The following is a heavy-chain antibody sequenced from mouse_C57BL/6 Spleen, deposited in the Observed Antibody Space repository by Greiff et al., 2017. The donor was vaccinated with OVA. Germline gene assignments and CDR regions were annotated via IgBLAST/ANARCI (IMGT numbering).Heavy chain of an antibody. D-gene: IGHD1-1*01. J-gene: IGHJ3*01. CDR3: ARSQGGISTDVPGAY. CDR2: IDPSDSYT. CDR1: GYTFTSYW. Sequence: VQLQQPGAELVKPGASVKLSCKASGYTFTSYWMQWVKQRPGQGLEWIGEIDPSDSYTNYNQKFKGKATLTVDTSSSTAYMQLSSRTAEDSAVSYCARSQGGISTDVPGAYWGKGTLVTVSA. V-gene: IGHV1-50*01.